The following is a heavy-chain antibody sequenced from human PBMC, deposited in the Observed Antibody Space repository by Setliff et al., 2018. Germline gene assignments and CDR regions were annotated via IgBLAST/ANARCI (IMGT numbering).Heavy chain of an antibody. D-gene: IGHD5-18*01. CDR3: ARGPTYNYGIWDY. V-gene: IGHV1-3*03. Sequence: ASVKVSCKASGYTFTDYSIHWVRQAPGQRLEWMGWINAGNGDTQLSQDFQGRLTTTTDTSASTAYMELSSLRSEDMAVYFCARGPTYNYGIWDYWGQGTLVTVSS. J-gene: IGHJ4*02. CDR1: GYTFTDYS. CDR2: INAGNGDT.